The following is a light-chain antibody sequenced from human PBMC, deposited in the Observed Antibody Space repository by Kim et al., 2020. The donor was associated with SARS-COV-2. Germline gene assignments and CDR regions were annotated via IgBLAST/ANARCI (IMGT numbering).Light chain of an antibody. J-gene: IGKJ2*01. CDR3: QEYYSYPMYT. CDR1: QSISSW. V-gene: IGKV1-5*03. Sequence: AAGGDRVTRTCRASQSISSWLAWYQQKPGKAPNLLIYKASTLQSGVPSRFSGSGSGTEFTLTISSLQPDDLATYYCQEYYSYPMYTFGQGTKLEI. CDR2: KAS.